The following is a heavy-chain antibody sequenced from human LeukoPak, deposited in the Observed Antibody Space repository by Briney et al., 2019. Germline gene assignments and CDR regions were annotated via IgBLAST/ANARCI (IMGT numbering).Heavy chain of an antibody. CDR2: INPSGGST. Sequence: ASVTVSCTSSGYTFTSYYMHWVRRAPGQGLEWMGIINPSGGSTSYAQKFQGRVTMTRDTSTSTVYMELSSLRSEDTAVYYCARGPTVTNNWFDPWGQGTLVTVSS. V-gene: IGHV1-46*01. J-gene: IGHJ5*02. CDR3: ARGPTVTNNWFDP. CDR1: GYTFTSYY. D-gene: IGHD4-17*01.